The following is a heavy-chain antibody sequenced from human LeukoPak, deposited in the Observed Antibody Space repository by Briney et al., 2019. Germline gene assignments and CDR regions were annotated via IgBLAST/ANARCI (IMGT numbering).Heavy chain of an antibody. V-gene: IGHV3-48*03. CDR3: TTLGFHLDS. D-gene: IGHD3-10*01. CDR1: GFAFSAYE. CDR2: IAGSDTTT. Sequence: GGSLRLSCLASGFAFSAYEMNWVRQAPGKGLEWVSYIAGSDTTTYYADSVKGRFTIFRDNAKNSLYLQMNSLRAEDTALYYCTTLGFHLDSWGQGTLVTVSS. J-gene: IGHJ4*02.